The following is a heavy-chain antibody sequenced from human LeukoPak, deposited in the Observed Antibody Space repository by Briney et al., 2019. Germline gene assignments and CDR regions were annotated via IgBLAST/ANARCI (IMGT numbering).Heavy chain of an antibody. D-gene: IGHD6-6*01. CDR3: AREKRLTQLAAFEANYYMDV. CDR2: INHSGST. V-gene: IGHV4-34*01. CDR1: GGSFSGYY. Sequence: NPSETLSLTCAVYGGSFSGYYWSWIRQPPGKGLEWIGEINHSGSTNYNPSLKSRVTISVDTSKNQFSLKLSSVTAADTAVYYCAREKRLTQLAAFEANYYMDVWGKGTTVTVSS. J-gene: IGHJ6*03.